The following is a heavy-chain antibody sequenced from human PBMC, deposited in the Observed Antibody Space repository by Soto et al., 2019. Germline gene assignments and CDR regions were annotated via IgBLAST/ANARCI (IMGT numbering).Heavy chain of an antibody. V-gene: IGHV1-69*13. J-gene: IGHJ4*02. CDR2: IIPIFGTA. CDR3: AILRRRITMIG. CDR1: GGTFSSYA. D-gene: IGHD3-22*01. Sequence: SVKVSCKASGGTFSSYAISWVRQAPGQGLEWMGGIIPIFGTANYAQKCQGRVTITADESTSTAYMELSSLRSEDTAVYYCAILRRRITMIGWGQGTLVTVSS.